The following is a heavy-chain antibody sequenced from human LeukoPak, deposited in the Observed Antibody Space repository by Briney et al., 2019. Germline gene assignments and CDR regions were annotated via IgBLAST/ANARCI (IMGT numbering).Heavy chain of an antibody. CDR2: IWYDGSNK. J-gene: IGHJ4*02. CDR1: GFTFSSYG. Sequence: PGGSLRLSCAASGFTFSSYGMLWVRQAPGKGLEWVAVIWYDGSNKYYADSVKGRFTISRDNSKNTLYLQMNSLRAEDTAVYYCARGSWYDSSFDYWGQGALVTVSS. D-gene: IGHD3-22*01. CDR3: ARGSWYDSSFDY. V-gene: IGHV3-33*01.